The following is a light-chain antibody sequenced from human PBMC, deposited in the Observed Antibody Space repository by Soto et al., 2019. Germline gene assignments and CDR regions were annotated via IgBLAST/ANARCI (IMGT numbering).Light chain of an antibody. CDR3: QKYGVTPPNT. CDR2: DAS. J-gene: IGKJ4*01. V-gene: IGKV3-11*01. Sequence: EYALTQSPATLSLSPGERATLSCTASQSVSSYLAWYQQKPGQAPRLLIYDASNRATGIPARVSGSVSGTDITLTISGLEPEAFALYYCQKYGVTPPNTFGGGTEVDIK. CDR1: QSVSSY.